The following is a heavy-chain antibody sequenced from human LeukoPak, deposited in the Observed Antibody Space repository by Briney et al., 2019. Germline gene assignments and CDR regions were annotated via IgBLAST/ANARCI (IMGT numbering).Heavy chain of an antibody. Sequence: GGSLRLSCAASGFTFINYAMTWVRQAPGKGLEWVSAISGSGGSTYYADSVKGRFTISRDNSKNTLYLQMNSLRAEDTAVYYCAKSTQLRGGIATDFDSWGQGTLVLVSS. CDR1: GFTFINYA. CDR2: ISGSGGST. D-gene: IGHD3-16*02. CDR3: AKSTQLRGGIATDFDS. J-gene: IGHJ4*02. V-gene: IGHV3-23*01.